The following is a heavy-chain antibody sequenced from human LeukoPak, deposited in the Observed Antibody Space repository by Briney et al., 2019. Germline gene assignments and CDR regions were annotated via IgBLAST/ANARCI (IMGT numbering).Heavy chain of an antibody. D-gene: IGHD6-13*01. CDR1: GYTFTSYA. Sequence: ASVKVSCKASGYTFTSYAMNWVRQAPGQGLEWMGWINTNTGNPTYAQGFTGRFVFSLDTSVSTAYLQISSLKAEDTALYYCARDLDSSSWYNWFDPWGQGTLVTVSS. CDR2: INTNTGNP. J-gene: IGHJ5*02. CDR3: ARDLDSSSWYNWFDP. V-gene: IGHV7-4-1*02.